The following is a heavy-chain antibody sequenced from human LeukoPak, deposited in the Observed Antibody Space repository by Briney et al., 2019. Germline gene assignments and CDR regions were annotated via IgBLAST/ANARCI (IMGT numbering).Heavy chain of an antibody. J-gene: IGHJ5*02. D-gene: IGHD3-3*01. Sequence: PGGSLGLSCAASGFTFSSYWMSWVRQAPGKGLEWVANIKQDGSEKYYVDSVKGRFTISRDNAKNSLYLQMNSLRAEDTAVYYCARKGEPHITYYDFWSGYWKNWFDPWGQGTLVTVSS. CDR1: GFTFSSYW. CDR2: IKQDGSEK. V-gene: IGHV3-7*01. CDR3: ARKGEPHITYYDFWSGYWKNWFDP.